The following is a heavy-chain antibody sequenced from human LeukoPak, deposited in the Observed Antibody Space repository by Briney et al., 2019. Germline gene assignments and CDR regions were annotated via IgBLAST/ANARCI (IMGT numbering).Heavy chain of an antibody. J-gene: IGHJ4*02. Sequence: SVKVSCKASGGTFSSYAISWVRQAPGQGLEWMGGIIPIFGTANYAQRFQGRVRITTDESTSTAYMELSSLRSEDTAVYYCARGPELERFDYWGQGTLVTVSS. V-gene: IGHV1-69*05. CDR1: GGTFSSYA. CDR3: ARGPELERFDY. CDR2: IIPIFGTA. D-gene: IGHD1-1*01.